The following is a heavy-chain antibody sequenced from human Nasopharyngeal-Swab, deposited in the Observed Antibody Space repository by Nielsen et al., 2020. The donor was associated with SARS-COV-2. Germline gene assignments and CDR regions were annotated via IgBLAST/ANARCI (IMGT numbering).Heavy chain of an antibody. CDR1: GFTFSSYA. V-gene: IGHV3-30-3*01. CDR2: ISYDGSNK. CDR3: ARGRGGSYFSYFEY. D-gene: IGHD1-26*01. J-gene: IGHJ4*02. Sequence: GGSLRLSCAASGFTFSSYAMNWVRQAPGRGLEWMAVISYDGSNKYYADAVKGRFTLSRDKSKNTLYLQMNSLRGEDTAVYYCARGRGGSYFSYFEYWGQGTLVTVSS.